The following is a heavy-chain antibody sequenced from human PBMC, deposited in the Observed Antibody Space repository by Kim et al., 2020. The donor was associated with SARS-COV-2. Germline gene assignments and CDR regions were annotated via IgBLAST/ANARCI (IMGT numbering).Heavy chain of an antibody. D-gene: IGHD3-22*01. V-gene: IGHV4-39*01. J-gene: IGHJ4*02. Sequence: SETLSLTCTVSGGSISSSSYYWGWIRQPPGKGLEWIGSIYYSGSTYYNPSLKSRVTISVDTSKNQFSLKLSSVTAADTAVYYCAGVVNYYDSSGYYPYFDYWGQGTLVTVSS. CDR3: AGVVNYYDSSGYYPYFDY. CDR1: GGSISSSSYY. CDR2: IYYSGST.